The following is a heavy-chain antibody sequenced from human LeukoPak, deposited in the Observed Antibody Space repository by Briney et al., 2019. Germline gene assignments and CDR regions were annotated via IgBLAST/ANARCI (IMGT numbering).Heavy chain of an antibody. CDR1: GASVNSNVSS. D-gene: IGHD2-21*01. V-gene: IGHV4-61*09. CDR3: ARVLNVVNWYFDL. Sequence: PSETLSLTCTVSGASVNSNVSSWTWIRQPAGKGLEWIGHVYSSGNINYNPSLESRLIMSVDTFKNQFSLKLRSVTAADTAVYYCARVLNVVNWYFDLWGRGALVTVSS. J-gene: IGHJ2*01. CDR2: VYSSGNI.